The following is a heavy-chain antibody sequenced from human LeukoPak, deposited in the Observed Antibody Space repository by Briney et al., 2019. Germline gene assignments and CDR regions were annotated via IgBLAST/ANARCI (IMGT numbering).Heavy chain of an antibody. J-gene: IGHJ4*02. Sequence: TSETLSLTCSVSGVSISNNYFYWAWIRQPPGKGLELIGYVHYSGSSSYNSSLKSRVTVSADTSRNQFSLSLTSVTAADTAMYYCATLGLLRGAGFNLATHFDFWGQGTLVAVSS. D-gene: IGHD1-26*01. CDR2: VHYSGSS. V-gene: IGHV4-39*01. CDR3: ATLGLLRGAGFNLATHFDF. CDR1: GVSISNNYFY.